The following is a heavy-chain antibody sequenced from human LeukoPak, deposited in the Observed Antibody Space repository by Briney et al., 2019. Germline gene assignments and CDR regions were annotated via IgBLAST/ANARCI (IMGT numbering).Heavy chain of an antibody. CDR1: GGSVSSGTYY. CDR2: IYYSGST. J-gene: IGHJ4*02. Sequence: SETLSLTCNVSGGSVSSGTYYWSWIRQPPGKGLEWIGYIYYSGSTNYNPSLKSRVTISVDTSKNQFSLKLSSVTAADTAVYYCARGHEWLRVFDYWGQGTLVTVSS. D-gene: IGHD3-3*01. V-gene: IGHV4-61*01. CDR3: ARGHEWLRVFDY.